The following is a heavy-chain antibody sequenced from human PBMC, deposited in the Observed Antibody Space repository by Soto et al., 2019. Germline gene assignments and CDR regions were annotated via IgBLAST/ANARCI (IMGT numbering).Heavy chain of an antibody. CDR3: AKDRIPGWYTDFDY. J-gene: IGHJ4*02. D-gene: IGHD6-19*01. Sequence: LTLSCGASGFTLRDYAMSWFRQAPGRGLEWVSAISDSGGNTNYVDSVKGRFTISRDNSKNTLYLQMNRLRAEDTAVYYRAKDRIPGWYTDFDYWGQGTMVTVSS. CDR1: GFTLRDYA. V-gene: IGHV3-23*01. CDR2: ISDSGGNT.